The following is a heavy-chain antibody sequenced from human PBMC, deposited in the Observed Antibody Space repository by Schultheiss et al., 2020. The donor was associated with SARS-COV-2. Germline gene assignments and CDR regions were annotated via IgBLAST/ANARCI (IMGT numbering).Heavy chain of an antibody. J-gene: IGHJ4*02. D-gene: IGHD3-16*02. CDR2: IKSKTDGGTT. Sequence: AGSLRLSCAASGFTFSSYSMNWVRQAPGKGLEWVGRIKSKTDGGTTDYAAPVKGRFTISRDDSKNTLYLQMNSLKTEDTAVYYCTTLPITFGGVIVDYWGQGTLVTVSS. V-gene: IGHV3-15*01. CDR3: TTLPITFGGVIVDY. CDR1: GFTFSSYS.